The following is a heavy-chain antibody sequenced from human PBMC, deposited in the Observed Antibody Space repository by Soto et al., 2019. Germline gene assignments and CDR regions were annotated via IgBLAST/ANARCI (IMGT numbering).Heavy chain of an antibody. Sequence: GGSLRLSCAASGFTVSSNYMSWVRQAPGKGLEWVSVIYSGGSTYYADSVKGRFTISRDNSKNTLYLQMNSLRAEDTAVYYCARDLPLAAAGTAFDYWGQGTLVTVSS. V-gene: IGHV3-66*01. J-gene: IGHJ4*02. CDR2: IYSGGST. D-gene: IGHD6-13*01. CDR1: GFTVSSNY. CDR3: ARDLPLAAAGTAFDY.